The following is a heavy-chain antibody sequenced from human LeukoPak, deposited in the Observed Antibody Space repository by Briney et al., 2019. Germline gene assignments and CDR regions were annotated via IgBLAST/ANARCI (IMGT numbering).Heavy chain of an antibody. CDR3: ARQKNDCITMIVVDSYNWFDP. J-gene: IGHJ5*02. D-gene: IGHD3-22*01. CDR1: GYSISSGYY. Sequence: PSETLSLTCAVSGYSISSGYYWGWIRQPPGKGLEWIGSIYHSGSTYYNPSLKSRVTISVDTSKNQFSLKLSSVTAADTAVYYCARQKNDCITMIVVDSYNWFDPWGQGTLVTVSS. CDR2: IYHSGST. V-gene: IGHV4-38-2*01.